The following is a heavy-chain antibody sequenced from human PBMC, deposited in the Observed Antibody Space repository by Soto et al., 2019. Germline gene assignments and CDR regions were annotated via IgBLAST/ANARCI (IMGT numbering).Heavy chain of an antibody. CDR3: AKEDGSGSYFNYYYYGMDV. Sequence: EVQLLESGGGLVQPGGSLRLSCAASGFTFSSYAMSWVRQAPGKGLEWVSAISGSGGSTYYADSVKGRFTISRDNSKNTLYLQMNSLRAEDTVVYYCAKEDGSGSYFNYYYYGMDVWGQGTTVTVSS. CDR2: ISGSGGST. V-gene: IGHV3-23*01. D-gene: IGHD3-10*01. CDR1: GFTFSSYA. J-gene: IGHJ6*02.